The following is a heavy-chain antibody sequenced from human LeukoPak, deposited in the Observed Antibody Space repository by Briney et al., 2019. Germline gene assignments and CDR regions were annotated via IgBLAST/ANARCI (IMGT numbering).Heavy chain of an antibody. V-gene: IGHV3-23*01. CDR2: ISGSGGST. Sequence: GGSLRLSCAASGFTFSSYAMSWVRQAPGKGLEWVSAISGSGGSTYYADPVKGRFTISRDNSKNTLYLQMNSLRAEDTAVYYCAKDHLRGFSSGWSGYDYWGQGTLVTVSS. D-gene: IGHD6-19*01. CDR1: GFTFSSYA. CDR3: AKDHLRGFSSGWSGYDY. J-gene: IGHJ4*02.